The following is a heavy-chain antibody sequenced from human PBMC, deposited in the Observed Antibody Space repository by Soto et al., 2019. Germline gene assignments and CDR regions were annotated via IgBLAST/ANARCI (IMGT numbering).Heavy chain of an antibody. CDR2: IYYSGST. Sequence: QVQLQESGPGLVKPSETLSLTCTVSGGSISSYYWSWIRQPPGKGLEWIGYIYYSGSTNYNPSLMSRGTIQVDTSKTQFSLKLSSVTAADTAFYYSARRSGSFFDYWGQGTLVTVSS. D-gene: IGHD7-27*01. V-gene: IGHV4-59*08. CDR3: ARRSGSFFDY. CDR1: GGSISSYY. J-gene: IGHJ4*02.